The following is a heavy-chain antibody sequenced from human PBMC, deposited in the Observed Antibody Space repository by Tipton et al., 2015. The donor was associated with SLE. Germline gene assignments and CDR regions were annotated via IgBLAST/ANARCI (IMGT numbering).Heavy chain of an antibody. D-gene: IGHD6-19*01. J-gene: IGHJ2*01. CDR1: GGSIIGHH. V-gene: IGHV4-59*11. CDR2: VYYNEPT. Sequence: TLSLTCTVSGGSIIGHHWSWIRQPPGKGLEWIGYVYYNEPTAYNPSLSSRLTMSLDMSRNQFSLRLRSVTAADTAVYYCARGVRIAVVKGWYFDLWGRGTLVTVSS. CDR3: ARGVRIAVVKGWYFDL.